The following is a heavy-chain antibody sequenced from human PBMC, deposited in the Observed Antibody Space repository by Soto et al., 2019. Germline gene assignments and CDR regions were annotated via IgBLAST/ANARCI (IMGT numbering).Heavy chain of an antibody. CDR1: GFTFSSYG. D-gene: IGHD2-15*01. Sequence: GGSLRLSCAASGFTFSSYGMHWVRQAPGKGLEWVAVISYDGSNKYYADSVKGRFAISRDNSKNTLYLQMNSLRAEDTAVNYCAKTDCSGGSCYNNWFDPWGQGTLVTVSS. CDR3: AKTDCSGGSCYNNWFDP. V-gene: IGHV3-30*18. CDR2: ISYDGSNK. J-gene: IGHJ5*02.